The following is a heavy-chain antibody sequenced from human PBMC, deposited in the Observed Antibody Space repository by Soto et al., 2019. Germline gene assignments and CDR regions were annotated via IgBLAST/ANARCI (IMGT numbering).Heavy chain of an antibody. J-gene: IGHJ6*03. V-gene: IGHV1-8*01. CDR2: MNPNSGNT. D-gene: IGHD2-2*01. CDR1: GYTFTIYD. Sequence: ASVKVSCKASGYTFTIYDINWVRQATGQGLEWMGWMNPNSGNTGYAQKFQGRVTMTRNTSISTAYMELSSLRSEDTAVYYCARGVVPASNDPYYYYYMGVWGKGTTVTVSS. CDR3: ARGVVPASNDPYYYYYMGV.